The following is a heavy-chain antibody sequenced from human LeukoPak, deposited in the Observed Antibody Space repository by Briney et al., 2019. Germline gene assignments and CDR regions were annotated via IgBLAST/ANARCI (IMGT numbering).Heavy chain of an antibody. J-gene: IGHJ6*03. CDR3: ARVEWQEVAGHMDV. CDR1: VGANIMYH. V-gene: IGHV4-59*01. D-gene: IGHD6-19*01. CDR2: IYYSGST. Sequence: SGTLSLTCTVSVGANIMYHWSAIRQPPSKRRDGMGDIYYSGSTNYIPSLNSRVTISVDTCKNQFYMTLSSVTAAATAVYYCARVEWQEVAGHMDVWGKGTPVTVSS.